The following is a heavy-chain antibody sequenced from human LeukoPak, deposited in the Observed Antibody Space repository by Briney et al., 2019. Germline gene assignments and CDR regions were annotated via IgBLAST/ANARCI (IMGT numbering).Heavy chain of an antibody. CDR1: GGTFSSYA. D-gene: IGHD3-22*01. V-gene: IGHV1-69*04. CDR3: ARVSDLDYYDSSGPNWFDP. J-gene: IGHJ5*02. CDR2: IIPIFGIA. Sequence: SVKVSCKASGGTFSSYAISWVRQAPGQGLEWMGRIIPIFGIANYAQKFQGRVTITADKSTSTAYMELSSLRSEDTAVYHCARVSDLDYYDSSGPNWFDPWGQGTLVTVSS.